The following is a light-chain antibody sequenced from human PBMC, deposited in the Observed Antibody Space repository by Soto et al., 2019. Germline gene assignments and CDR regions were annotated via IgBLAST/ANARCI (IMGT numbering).Light chain of an antibody. CDR3: QQSYSIPWT. Sequence: DIQMTQSPSSLSASVRDRVIITCRASQSISSYLNWYQQKPGKAPKVLIYAASSLQSGVPSRFSGSGSGTDFTLTISSLQPEDFATYYCQQSYSIPWTFGQGTKVEIK. CDR2: AAS. V-gene: IGKV1-39*01. CDR1: QSISSY. J-gene: IGKJ1*01.